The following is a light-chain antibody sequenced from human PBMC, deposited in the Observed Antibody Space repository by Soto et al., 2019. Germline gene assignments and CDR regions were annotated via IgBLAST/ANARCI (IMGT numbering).Light chain of an antibody. J-gene: IGLJ3*02. Sequence: QSVLTQPPSASGSPGQSVTISCTGTSSDGGGYNYVSWYQQYPGRAPKLMIYEVTKRPSGAPDRSAVSKSGNTAALTVPGLQAEEEADDSGSSYAASNNFNFVFGGGAKVTVL. CDR3: SSYAASNNFNFV. V-gene: IGLV2-8*01. CDR2: EVT. CDR1: SSDGGGYNY.